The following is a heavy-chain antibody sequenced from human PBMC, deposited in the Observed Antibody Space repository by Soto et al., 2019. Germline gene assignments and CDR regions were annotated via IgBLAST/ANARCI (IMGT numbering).Heavy chain of an antibody. V-gene: IGHV4-34*01. CDR1: GASFSGYY. CDR3: ARGVVRRVIIQYTSFFDY. D-gene: IGHD3-10*01. Sequence: SETLSLTCAVYGASFSGYYWSWICQPPGKGLAWIGEINDRGSTNYSPSPKSRVTISVDTSKNQFSLKMRSVTAADTAEYYCARGVVRRVIIQYTSFFDYWGLGTSVTVSS. J-gene: IGHJ4*02. CDR2: INDRGST.